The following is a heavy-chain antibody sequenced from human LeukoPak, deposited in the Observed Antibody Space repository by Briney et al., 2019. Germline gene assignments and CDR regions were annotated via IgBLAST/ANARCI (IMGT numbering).Heavy chain of an antibody. CDR3: ARDTGPLYSGYDLSYYYGMDV. CDR1: GGSFSGYF. V-gene: IGHV4-34*01. J-gene: IGHJ6*02. D-gene: IGHD5-12*01. Sequence: PSETLSLTCAVYGGSFSGYFWSWIRQPPGKGLEWIGEINHSGSTYYNPSLKSRVTISVDTSKNQFSLKLSSVTAADTAVYYCARDTGPLYSGYDLSYYYGMDVWGQGTTVTVSS. CDR2: INHSGST.